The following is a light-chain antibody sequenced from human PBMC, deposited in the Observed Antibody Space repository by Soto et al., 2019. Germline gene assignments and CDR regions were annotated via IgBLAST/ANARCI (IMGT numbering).Light chain of an antibody. CDR1: QSVRNNY. J-gene: IGKJ1*01. V-gene: IGKV3-20*01. CDR3: QQYGSSSWT. Sequence: EIVLTQTPGTLSLSPGERATLPCRASQSVRNNYLAWYKQKPGQAPRLLIYGAYSRATGIQDRFSGSGSGTDFTLTIRRLEPEDFAVYYCQQYGSSSWTFGQGTKVDIK. CDR2: GAY.